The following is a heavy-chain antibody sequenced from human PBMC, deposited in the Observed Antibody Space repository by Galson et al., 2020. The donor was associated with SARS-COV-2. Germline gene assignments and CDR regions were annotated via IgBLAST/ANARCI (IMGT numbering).Heavy chain of an antibody. J-gene: IGHJ6*02. D-gene: IGHD7-27*01. CDR2: ISYDGSNK. V-gene: IGHV3-30*04. CDR1: GFTFSSYA. CDR3: ASAPSTGDTTYYYYGMDV. Sequence: GESLKISCAASGFTFSSYAMHWVRQAPGKGLEWVAVISYDGSNKYYADSVKGRFTISRDNSKNTLYLQMNSLRAEDTAVYYCASAPSTGDTTYYYYGMDVWGQGTTVTVSS.